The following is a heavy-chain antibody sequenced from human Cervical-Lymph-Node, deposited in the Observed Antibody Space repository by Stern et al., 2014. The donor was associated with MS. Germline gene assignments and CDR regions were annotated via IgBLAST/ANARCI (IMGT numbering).Heavy chain of an antibody. Sequence: QVQLQQWGARLLKPSETLSLTCAVYSGSFDGYYWTWIRQPPGKGLEWIGEINQSGTTNQSPSLQSRITISVDTSKNQLSLKMNSMTAADTAVYYCAKKEGTLGAWGYWGQGTLVTVSS. D-gene: IGHD3-16*01. CDR1: SGSFDGYY. V-gene: IGHV4-34*01. J-gene: IGHJ4*02. CDR3: AKKEGTLGAWGY. CDR2: INQSGTT.